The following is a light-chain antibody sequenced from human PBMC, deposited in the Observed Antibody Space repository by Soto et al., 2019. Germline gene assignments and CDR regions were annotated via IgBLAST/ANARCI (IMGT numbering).Light chain of an antibody. CDR1: QSISTW. V-gene: IGKV1-5*01. CDR2: DAS. CDR3: QQYNSYSLT. Sequence: DVQMTQSPSIFSSSVLDKVTITFLASQSISTWLAWYQQKPGKAPKLLIFDASSLESGVPSRFSGSGSGTEFTLTFNSLQPDDFATYYCQQYNSYSLTFGQGTRLEI. J-gene: IGKJ5*01.